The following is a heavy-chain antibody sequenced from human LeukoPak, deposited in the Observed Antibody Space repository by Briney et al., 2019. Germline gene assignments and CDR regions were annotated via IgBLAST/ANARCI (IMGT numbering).Heavy chain of an antibody. CDR1: GYSFTSYW. D-gene: IGHD1-26*01. J-gene: IGHJ4*02. CDR3: ARHGRSGSYSYYFDY. CDR2: IYPGDSDT. Sequence: GESLKISCKGSGYSFTSYWIGWVRQMPGKGLEWMGIIYPGDSDTRYSPSFQGQVTISVDKSISTAYLQWSSLKASDTAMYYCARHGRSGSYSYYFDYWGQGTLVTVSS. V-gene: IGHV5-51*01.